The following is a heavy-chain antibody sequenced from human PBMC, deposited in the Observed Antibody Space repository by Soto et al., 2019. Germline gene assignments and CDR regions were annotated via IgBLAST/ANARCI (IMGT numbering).Heavy chain of an antibody. D-gene: IGHD6-19*01. J-gene: IGHJ4*02. Sequence: QLHLQESGSRLVKPSETLTPTCAVSGGSIDSTDYSLTWIRQPPGKALEWIGYVSHRGTAYSIPSLTGRLTLSMDSAQTQFSLKLTSVTAADSAVYYCARIHWSQSSLDYWGRGILVTVSS. CDR3: ARIHWSQSSLDY. CDR2: VSHRGTA. V-gene: IGHV4-30-2*01. CDR1: GGSIDSTDYS.